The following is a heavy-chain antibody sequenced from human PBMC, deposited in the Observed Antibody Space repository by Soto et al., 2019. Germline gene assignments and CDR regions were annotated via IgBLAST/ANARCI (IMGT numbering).Heavy chain of an antibody. J-gene: IGHJ3*02. CDR2: MNPNSGNT. V-gene: IGHV1-8*01. D-gene: IGHD3-9*01. Sequence: ASVKVSCKASGYTFTSYDINWVRQATGQGLEWMGWMNPNSGNTGYAQKFQGRVTMTRNTSISTAYMELSSLRSEDTAVYYCARGLYYDILTGYYHDAFDIWGQGTMVTVSS. CDR3: ARGLYYDILTGYYHDAFDI. CDR1: GYTFTSYD.